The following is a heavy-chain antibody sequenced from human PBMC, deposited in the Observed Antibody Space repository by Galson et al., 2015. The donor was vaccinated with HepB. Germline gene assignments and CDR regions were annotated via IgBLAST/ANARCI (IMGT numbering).Heavy chain of an antibody. V-gene: IGHV4-39*01. CDR2: IYYSGST. J-gene: IGHJ4*02. Sequence: QVQLQESGPGLVKPSQTLSLTCTVSGGSISSSSYYWGWIRQPPGKGLEWIGSIYYSGSTYYNPSLKSRVPISVDTSKNQFSLKLSSVTAADTAVYYCARFPYYYDSSGYYLGGLNDYWGQGTLVTVSS. CDR3: ARFPYYYDSSGYYLGGLNDY. D-gene: IGHD3-22*01. CDR1: GGSISSSSYY.